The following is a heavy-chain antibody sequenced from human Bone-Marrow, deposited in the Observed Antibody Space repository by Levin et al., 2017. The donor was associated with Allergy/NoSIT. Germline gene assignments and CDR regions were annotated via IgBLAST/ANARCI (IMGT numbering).Heavy chain of an antibody. CDR1: GFTFSSYA. J-gene: IGHJ4*02. CDR3: AREGTSGGIAAVDY. D-gene: IGHD6-13*01. V-gene: IGHV3-30-3*01. CDR2: ISYDGSNK. Sequence: GGSLRLSCAASGFTFSSYAMHWVRQAPGKGLEWVAVISYDGSNKYYADSVKGRFTISRDNSKNTLYLQMNSLRAEDTAVYYCAREGTSGGIAAVDYWGQGTLVTVSS.